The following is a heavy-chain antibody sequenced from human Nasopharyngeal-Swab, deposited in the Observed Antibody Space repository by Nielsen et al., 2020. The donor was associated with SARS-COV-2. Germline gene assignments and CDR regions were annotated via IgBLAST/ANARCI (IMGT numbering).Heavy chain of an antibody. CDR1: GFTFSSYW. CDR2: IKQDGSEK. D-gene: IGHD3-22*01. V-gene: IGHV3-7*01. CDR3: ARDPHDSSGYYMGYFDY. Sequence: GESLKISCAASGFTFSSYWMSWVRQAPGKGLEWVANIKQDGSEKYYVDSVKGRFTISRDNAKNSLYLQMNSLRAEDTAVYYCARDPHDSSGYYMGYFDYWGQGTLVTVSS. J-gene: IGHJ4*02.